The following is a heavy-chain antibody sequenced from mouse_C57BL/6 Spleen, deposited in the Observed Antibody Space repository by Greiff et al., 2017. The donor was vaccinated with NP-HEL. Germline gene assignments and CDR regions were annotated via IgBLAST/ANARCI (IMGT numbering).Heavy chain of an antibody. D-gene: IGHD1-1*01. CDR1: GYTFTDYY. Sequence: VQLQQSGPELVKPGASVKISCKASGYTFTDYYMNWVKQSHGKSLEWIGDINPNNGGTSYNQKFKGKATLTVDKSSSTAYMELRSLTSEDSAVYYCARRATTVVPHYYAMDYWGQGTSVTVSS. CDR2: INPNNGGT. V-gene: IGHV1-26*01. J-gene: IGHJ4*01. CDR3: ARRATTVVPHYYAMDY.